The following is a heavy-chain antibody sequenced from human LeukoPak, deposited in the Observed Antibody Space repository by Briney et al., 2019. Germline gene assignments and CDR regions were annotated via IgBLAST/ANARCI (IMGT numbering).Heavy chain of an antibody. CDR2: IYTSGST. CDR3: ATRTEVDI. J-gene: IGHJ3*02. Sequence: SLSLTCTVSGGSISSGSYYWGWIRQPAGKGLEWIGRIYTSGSTHYNPSPKSRVTKSVDTSKNQFSLKLSSVTAADTAVYYCATRTEVDIWGQGTMVTVSS. V-gene: IGHV4-61*02. D-gene: IGHD2-8*02. CDR1: GGSISSGSYY.